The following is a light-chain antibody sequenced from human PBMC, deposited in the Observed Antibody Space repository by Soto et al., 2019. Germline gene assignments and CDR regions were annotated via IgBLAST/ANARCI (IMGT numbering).Light chain of an antibody. CDR1: SSNIGAGYD. J-gene: IGLJ3*02. CDR3: QSFDSSLSGWV. V-gene: IGLV1-40*01. Sequence: QPVLSQPPSVSGAPGQRVTISCTGSSSNIGAGYDVHWYRQLPGTAPKLLIYVNTNRPSGVPDRFSGSKSGTSASLAITGLQAEDEADYYCQSFDSSLSGWVFGGVTKLSVL. CDR2: VNT.